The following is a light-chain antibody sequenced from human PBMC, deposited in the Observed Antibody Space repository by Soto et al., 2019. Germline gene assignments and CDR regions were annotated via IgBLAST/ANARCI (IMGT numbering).Light chain of an antibody. CDR2: GAS. J-gene: IGKJ1*01. CDR3: QQYDSSPRT. CDR1: QSVSSY. V-gene: IGKV3-20*01. Sequence: VVLTQSPSTLSLSPGERATLSCRASQSVSSYLAWYHQKPGQAPRLLISGASSRAADIPDRFSGSGSGKDFTLTINRLEPEDFAVYYCQQYDSSPRTVGQGTAVEIK.